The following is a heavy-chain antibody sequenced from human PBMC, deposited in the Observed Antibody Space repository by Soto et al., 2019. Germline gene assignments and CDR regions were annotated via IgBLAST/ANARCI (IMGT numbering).Heavy chain of an antibody. CDR3: ARASGIGVGTISY. CDR2: VSVYNGKS. CDR1: GYIFNNYG. Sequence: QIQLVQSGAEVKKPGASAKVSCKASGYIFNNYGISWMRQVPGQGLEWMGWVSVYNGKSNYTQKYQGRVTMTTDTSTNNAYMELRSLRSDDTAVYWRARASGIGVGTISYWGQGTLVTVSS. J-gene: IGHJ4*02. V-gene: IGHV1-18*01. D-gene: IGHD3-22*01.